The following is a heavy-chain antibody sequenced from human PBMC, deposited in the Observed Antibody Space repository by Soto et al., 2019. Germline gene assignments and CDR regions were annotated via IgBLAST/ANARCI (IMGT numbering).Heavy chain of an antibody. CDR3: AREYSRNTITIFGVVREGYFDY. V-gene: IGHV4-30-2*01. J-gene: IGHJ4*02. CDR1: GGSISSGGYS. CDR2: IYHSGST. D-gene: IGHD3-3*01. Sequence: PSETLSLTCAVSGGSISSGGYSWSWIRQPPGKGLEWIGYIYHSGSTYYNPSLKSRVTISVDRSKNQFSLKLSSVTAADTAVYYCAREYSRNTITIFGVVREGYFDYWGQGTLVTVSS.